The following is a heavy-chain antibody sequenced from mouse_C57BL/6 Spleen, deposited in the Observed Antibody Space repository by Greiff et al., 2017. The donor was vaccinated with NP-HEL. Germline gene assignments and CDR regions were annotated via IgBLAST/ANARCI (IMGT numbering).Heavy chain of an antibody. CDR2: IDPSDSYT. CDR3: ARGYGSSYDDY. D-gene: IGHD1-1*01. CDR1: GYTFTSYW. Sequence: VQLQQPGAELVMPGASVKLSCKASGYTFTSYWMHWVKQRPGQGLEWIGEIDPSDSYTNYNQKFKGKSTLTVDKSSSTAYMQLSSLTSEDSAVYYCARGYGSSYDDYWGQGTTLTVSS. J-gene: IGHJ2*01. V-gene: IGHV1-69*01.